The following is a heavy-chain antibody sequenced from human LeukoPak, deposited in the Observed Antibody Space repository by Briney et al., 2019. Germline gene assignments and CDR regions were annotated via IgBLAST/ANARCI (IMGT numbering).Heavy chain of an antibody. CDR2: IGGGGDIT. D-gene: IGHD2-21*02. Sequence: GGSLRLSCAASGFNFANHAMSWVRQTAGKGLEWVSAIGGGGDITYYADSVKGRFTISRDNSKDTLFLQMHSLRPGDTAVYYCVREDTPATANYWGQGTLVTISS. J-gene: IGHJ4*02. CDR3: VREDTPATANY. CDR1: GFNFANHA. V-gene: IGHV3-23*01.